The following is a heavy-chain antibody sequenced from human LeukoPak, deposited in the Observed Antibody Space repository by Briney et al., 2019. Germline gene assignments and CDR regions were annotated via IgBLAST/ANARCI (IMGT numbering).Heavy chain of an antibody. CDR2: IGGGGDIT. D-gene: IGHD2-21*02. Sequence: GGSLRLSCAASGFNFANHAMSWVRQTAGKGLEWVSAIGGGGDITYYADSVKGRFTISRDNSKDTLFLQMHSLRPGDTAVYYCVREDTPATANYWGQGTLVTISS. J-gene: IGHJ4*02. CDR3: VREDTPATANY. CDR1: GFNFANHA. V-gene: IGHV3-23*01.